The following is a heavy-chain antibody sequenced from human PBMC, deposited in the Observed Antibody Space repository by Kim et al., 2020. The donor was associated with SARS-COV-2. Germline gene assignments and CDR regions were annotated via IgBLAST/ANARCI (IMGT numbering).Heavy chain of an antibody. Sequence: ADAVKDRFTISRDHAKITLYLQMNSLRAEDTAVYYCASARSGSYLSDFDYWGQGTLVTVSS. D-gene: IGHD3-10*01. V-gene: IGHV3-30*01. CDR3: ASARSGSYLSDFDY. J-gene: IGHJ4*02.